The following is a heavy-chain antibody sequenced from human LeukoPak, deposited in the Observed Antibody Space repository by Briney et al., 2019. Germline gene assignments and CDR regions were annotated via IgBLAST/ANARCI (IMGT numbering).Heavy chain of an antibody. D-gene: IGHD3-16*01. CDR3: ARDVRGGDPFDY. V-gene: IGHV3-23*01. CDR1: GFTFSSYA. CDR2: ISGSGGST. Sequence: GGSLRLSCAASGFTFSSYAMSWVRQAPGKGLEWVSAISGSGGSTYYADSVKGRFTISRDNAKNSLYLQMNSLRAEDTAVYYCARDVRGGDPFDYWGQGTLVTVSS. J-gene: IGHJ4*02.